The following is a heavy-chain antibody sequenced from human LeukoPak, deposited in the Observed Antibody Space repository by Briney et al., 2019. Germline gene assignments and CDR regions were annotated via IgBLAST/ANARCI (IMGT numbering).Heavy chain of an antibody. Sequence: ASVKVSCKASGYTFTSYAMHWVRQAPGQRLEWMGWINAGNGNTKYSQKFQGRVTITRDTSASTAYMELSSLRSEDTAVYYCARDPGPGILTPLDAFDIWGQGTMVTVSS. CDR3: ARDPGPGILTPLDAFDI. J-gene: IGHJ3*02. CDR2: INAGNGNT. CDR1: GYTFTSYA. V-gene: IGHV1-3*01. D-gene: IGHD3-9*01.